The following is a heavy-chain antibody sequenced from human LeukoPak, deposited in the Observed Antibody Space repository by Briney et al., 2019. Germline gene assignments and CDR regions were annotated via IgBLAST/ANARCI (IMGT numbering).Heavy chain of an antibody. D-gene: IGHD6-19*01. J-gene: IGHJ4*02. V-gene: IGHV3-33*01. CDR3: ARESPTDIAVAGIDRERYSLDY. CDR2: IWKDGSQT. Sequence: GRSLRLSCIASGFTFSDDGMHWVRQAPGKGLEWVALIWKDGSQTFYGDSVKGRFTISRDNSKNTLYLQMNSLRAEDTAVYYCARESPTDIAVAGIDRERYSLDYWGQGTLVTVSS. CDR1: GFTFSDDG.